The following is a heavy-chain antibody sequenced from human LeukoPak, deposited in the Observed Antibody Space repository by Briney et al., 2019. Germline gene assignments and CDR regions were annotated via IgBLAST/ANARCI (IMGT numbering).Heavy chain of an antibody. CDR1: GFTFSSYG. D-gene: IGHD6-19*01. CDR3: ARVGESGWSHPYYYGMDV. J-gene: IGHJ6*02. CDR2: IRYDGSNK. Sequence: GGSLRLSCAASGFTFSSYGMHWVRQAPGKGLEWVAFIRYDGSNKYYADSVKGRFTISRDNSKNTLYLQMNSLRAEDTAVYYCARVGESGWSHPYYYGMDVWGQGTTVTVSS. V-gene: IGHV3-30*02.